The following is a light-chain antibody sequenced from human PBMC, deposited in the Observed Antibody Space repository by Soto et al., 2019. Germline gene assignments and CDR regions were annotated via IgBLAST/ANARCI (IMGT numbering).Light chain of an antibody. J-gene: IGLJ3*02. CDR3: CSYTSSSHWV. CDR2: DVN. Sequence: QSVLTQPASVSGSRGQSITISCTGTSSDVGGYDYVSWYQQLPGKAPKLMIFDVNHRPSGVSNRFSGSKSGNTASLTISGLQAEDEDDYYCCSYTSSSHWVFGGGTQLTVL. CDR1: SSDVGGYDY. V-gene: IGLV2-14*01.